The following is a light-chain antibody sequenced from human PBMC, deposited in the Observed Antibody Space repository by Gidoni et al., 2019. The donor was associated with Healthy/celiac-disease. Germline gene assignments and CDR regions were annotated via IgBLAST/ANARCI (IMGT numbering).Light chain of an antibody. CDR2: KAS. Sequence: DIQMTQSPSTLSASVGDRVTITCLASQIISSWLAWYQQKPGKAPKLLIYKASSLESGVPSRFSGSGSGTEFTLTISSLQPDDFATYYCQQYNSYPWTFGQGTKVEIK. CDR1: QIISSW. V-gene: IGKV1-5*03. J-gene: IGKJ1*01. CDR3: QQYNSYPWT.